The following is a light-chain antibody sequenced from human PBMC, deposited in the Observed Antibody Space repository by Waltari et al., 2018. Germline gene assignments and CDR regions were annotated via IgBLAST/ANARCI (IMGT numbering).Light chain of an antibody. CDR1: SSNIGTNY. CDR2: RNT. CDR3: ATWDDSLSGYV. J-gene: IGLJ1*01. V-gene: IGLV1-47*01. Sequence: QSVLTQPPSASGAPGQRVTISCSGSSSNIGTNYVYWYQQLPGTAPKLLIYRNTQRPSEIPDRFSGSKSGTSASLALSGLRSEDEADYYCATWDDSLSGYVFGPGTKVTVL.